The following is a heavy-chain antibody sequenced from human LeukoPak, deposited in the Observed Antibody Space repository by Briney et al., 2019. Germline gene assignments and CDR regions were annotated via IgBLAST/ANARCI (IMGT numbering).Heavy chain of an antibody. J-gene: IGHJ6*02. CDR3: AREVDFYYYGMDV. Sequence: PGGSLRLSCAASGFTFSSYWMHWVRQAPGKGLVWVSRINSDGSSTSYADSVKGRFTISRDNAKNTLYLQMNSLRAEDTAVYYCAREVDFYYYGMDVWGQGTTVTVSS. D-gene: IGHD2-15*01. CDR1: GFTFSSYW. V-gene: IGHV3-74*01. CDR2: INSDGSST.